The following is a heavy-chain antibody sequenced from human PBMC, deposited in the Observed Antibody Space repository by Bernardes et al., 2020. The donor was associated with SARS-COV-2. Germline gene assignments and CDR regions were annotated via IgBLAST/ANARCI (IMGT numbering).Heavy chain of an antibody. CDR1: GASVTNYY. CDR3: ARGRPGGYCGGDCATYDAFDI. D-gene: IGHD2-21*02. J-gene: IGHJ3*02. Sequence: SETLSLTCIVSGASVTNYYWGWVRQPPGKGLEWIGHLITPEITNCHPSVKSRATMSLQTSKNHFYLRLTSVTAADTAVYFCARGRPGGYCGGDCATYDAFDIWGQGTVVTVSS. CDR2: LITPEIT. V-gene: IGHV4-4*08.